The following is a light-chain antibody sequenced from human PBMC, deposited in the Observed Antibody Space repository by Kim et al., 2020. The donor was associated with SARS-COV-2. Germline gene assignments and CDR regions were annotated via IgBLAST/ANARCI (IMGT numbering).Light chain of an antibody. CDR1: TGAVTMGYY. V-gene: IGLV7-43*01. Sequence: PGGTVTLTCASSTGAVTMGYYPRWFQLKPGQAPRSMIQTASCRHSWTPARFSGALLEGKAALTLSGVQPEDEAESYCLLYDGGVWVFGGGTKVTVL. J-gene: IGLJ3*02. CDR3: LLYDGGVWV. CDR2: TAS.